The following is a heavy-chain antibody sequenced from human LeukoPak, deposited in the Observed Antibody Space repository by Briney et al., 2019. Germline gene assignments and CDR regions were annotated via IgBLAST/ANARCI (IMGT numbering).Heavy chain of an antibody. D-gene: IGHD3-10*01. CDR3: AKDRITMIRGVDY. Sequence: GGSLRLSCAASGFTFSNYAMTWVRQAPGKGLEWVSTIGGGPVYYADSVKGRFTISRDNSKNTLFLQMNSLRAEDTAIYYCAKDRITMIRGVDYWGQGTLVTVSS. CDR2: IGGGPV. CDR1: GFTFSNYA. V-gene: IGHV3-23*01. J-gene: IGHJ4*02.